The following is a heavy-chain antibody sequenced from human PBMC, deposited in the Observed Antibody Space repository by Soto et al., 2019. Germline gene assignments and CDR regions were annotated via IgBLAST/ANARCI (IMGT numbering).Heavy chain of an antibody. CDR1: GGSIGSGGYY. Sequence: QVQLQESGPGLVKPSQTLSLTYTVSGGSIGSGGYYWSWIRQLPGKGLEWIGYIYHSGTTYYNPSLKSRLTMSVDTSNNQFSLKLISVTAADTAVYYSARDHIVAPANGMDVWGQGTTVTVSS. CDR3: ARDHIVAPANGMDV. CDR2: IYHSGTT. J-gene: IGHJ6*02. D-gene: IGHD5-12*01. V-gene: IGHV4-31*03.